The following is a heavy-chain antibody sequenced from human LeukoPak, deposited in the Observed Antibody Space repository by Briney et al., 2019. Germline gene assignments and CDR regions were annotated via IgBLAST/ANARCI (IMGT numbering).Heavy chain of an antibody. CDR1: GGSISSGSNY. V-gene: IGHV4-61*02. J-gene: IGHJ4*02. CDR2: IYTSGST. D-gene: IGHD3-3*01. Sequence: SETLSLTCPVSGGSISSGSNYWSWIRQPAGKGLDWIGRIYTSGSTNYNPSLKSRVTISVDTSKNQFSLKLSSVTAADTAVYYCARTQYDLWSGTYYFDYWGQGTLVTVSS. CDR3: ARTQYDLWSGTYYFDY.